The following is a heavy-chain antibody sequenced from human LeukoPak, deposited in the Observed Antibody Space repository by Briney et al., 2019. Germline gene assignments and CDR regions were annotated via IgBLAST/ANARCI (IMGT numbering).Heavy chain of an antibody. CDR2: ISASGDRT. CDR1: GFSFSTYW. D-gene: IGHD1-26*01. V-gene: IGHV3-23*01. Sequence: GGSLRLSCAASGFSFSTYWMSWVRQAPGKGLEWVSSISASGDRTYYTESVKGRFTVSRDNSKNTLYLQMNSLRAEDTAVYYCARNYYYREIRYRSSFGYWGQGTLVTVSS. CDR3: ARNYYYREIRYRSSFGY. J-gene: IGHJ4*02.